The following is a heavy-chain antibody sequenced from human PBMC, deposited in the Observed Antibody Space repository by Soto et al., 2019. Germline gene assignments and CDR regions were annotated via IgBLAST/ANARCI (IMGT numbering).Heavy chain of an antibody. D-gene: IGHD1-26*01. CDR2: ISSSGSTI. CDR3: AKVSLGALTFTDYYYYGLDV. V-gene: IGHV3-48*03. J-gene: IGHJ6*02. Sequence: GGSLRLSCAASGFTFSSYEMNWVRQAPGKGLEWVSYISSSGSTIYYADSVKGRFTISRDNAKNSLYLQMNSLRAEDTAVYYCAKVSLGALTFTDYYYYGLDVWGQGTTVTVSS. CDR1: GFTFSSYE.